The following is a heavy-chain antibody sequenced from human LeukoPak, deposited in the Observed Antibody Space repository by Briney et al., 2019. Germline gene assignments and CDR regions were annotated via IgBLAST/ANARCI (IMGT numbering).Heavy chain of an antibody. CDR2: IYYSGST. V-gene: IGHV4-59*01. D-gene: IGHD3-22*01. CDR1: GGSISSYY. Sequence: SETLSLTCTVSGGSISSYYWSWIRQPPGKGLEWIGYIYYSGSTNYNPSLKSRVTISVDTSKNQFSLKLSSVTAADTAVCYCARVNYDSSGYFFDYWGQGTLVTVSS. CDR3: ARVNYDSSGYFFDY. J-gene: IGHJ4*02.